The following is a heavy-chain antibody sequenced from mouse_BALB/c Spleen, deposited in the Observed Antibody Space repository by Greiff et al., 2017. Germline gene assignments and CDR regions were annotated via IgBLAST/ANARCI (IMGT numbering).Heavy chain of an antibody. V-gene: IGHV3-2*02. CDR1: GYSITSDYV. CDR2: ISHSGST. CDR3: ARLDYGYAMDY. J-gene: IGHJ4*01. Sequence: EVQLQESGPGLVKPSQSLSLTCTVTGYSITSDYVWNWIRQLPGNKLEWMGYISHSGSTSYNPSLKSRNSITPDTSKNQFFLQLNPVTTEETATDYCARLDYGYAMDYWGQGTSVTVSS. D-gene: IGHD1-1*01.